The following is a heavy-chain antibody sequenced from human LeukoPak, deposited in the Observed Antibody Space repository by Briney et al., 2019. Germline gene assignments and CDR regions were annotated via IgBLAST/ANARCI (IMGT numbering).Heavy chain of an antibody. D-gene: IGHD5-12*01. Sequence: PSETLSLTCTVSGASISSGSYYWSWIRQPAGKGLEWIGRIYTSASTNYNPSLKSRVTISVDTAKNQFSLKLSSVTAADTAVYYCATTGLLVARIWAQGTMVTVSS. J-gene: IGHJ3*02. V-gene: IGHV4-61*02. CDR2: IYTSAST. CDR1: GASISSGSYY. CDR3: ATTGLLVARI.